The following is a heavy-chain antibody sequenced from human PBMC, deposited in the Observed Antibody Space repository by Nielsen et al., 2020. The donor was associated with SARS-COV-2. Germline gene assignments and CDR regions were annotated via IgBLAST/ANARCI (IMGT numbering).Heavy chain of an antibody. CDR2: ISGSGGST. J-gene: IGHJ4*02. D-gene: IGHD3-22*01. CDR3: AKDSMFGYYYDSSGYYFDY. V-gene: IGHV3-23*01. Sequence: VRQMPGKGLEWVSAISGSGGSTYYADSVKGRFTISRDNSKNTLYLQMNSLRAEDTAVYYCAKDSMFGYYYDSSGYYFDYWGQGTLVTVSS.